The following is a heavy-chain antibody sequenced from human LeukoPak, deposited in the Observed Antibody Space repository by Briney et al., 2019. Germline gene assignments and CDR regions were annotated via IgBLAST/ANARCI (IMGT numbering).Heavy chain of an antibody. J-gene: IGHJ4*02. CDR2: ISSSSSRYV. V-gene: IGHV3-21*01. D-gene: IGHD3-10*01. Sequence: PGGSLRLSCAASGFTFSNYDMNWVRQAPGKGLEWVSCISSSSSRYVYYADSVKGRFTISRDNAKNSLYLQMDSLRVEDTAVYYCARDRARSDYWGQGTLVTVSS. CDR3: ARDRARSDY. CDR1: GFTFSNYD.